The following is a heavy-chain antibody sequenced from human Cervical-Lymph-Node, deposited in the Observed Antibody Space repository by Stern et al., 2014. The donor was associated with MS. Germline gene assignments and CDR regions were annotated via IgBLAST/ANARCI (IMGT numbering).Heavy chain of an antibody. CDR3: ATPDDYGDYRPFDY. J-gene: IGHJ4*02. D-gene: IGHD4-17*01. CDR2: ISSRSSSI. CDR1: GFNFRTYT. V-gene: IGHV3-21*01. Sequence: VQLVESGGGLVEPGGSLRLSCAASGFNFRTYTMNWVRQAPGKGLEWVSSISSRSSSIYYADSVKGRFTISRDNAKNSLFLQMNSLRAEDTAVYYCATPDDYGDYRPFDYWGQGTLVTVSS.